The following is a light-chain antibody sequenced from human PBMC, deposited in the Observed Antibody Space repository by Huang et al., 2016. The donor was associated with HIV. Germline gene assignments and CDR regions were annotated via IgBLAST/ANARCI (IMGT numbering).Light chain of an antibody. CDR2: GTS. CDR3: QQYNAWPLT. Sequence: DIVMTQSPATLSVSPGERATLSCRASESIDNNLAWYQQKPGQAPRLLIYGTSASATAIPGRFRGSGSGTQFTLTISSLQSEDFAVYYCQQYNAWPLTFGGGTKVEIK. J-gene: IGKJ4*01. CDR1: ESIDNN. V-gene: IGKV3-15*01.